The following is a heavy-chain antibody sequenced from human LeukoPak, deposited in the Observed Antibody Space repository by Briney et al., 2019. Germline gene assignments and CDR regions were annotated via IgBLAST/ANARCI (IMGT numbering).Heavy chain of an antibody. V-gene: IGHV4-39*02. Sequence: SETLSLTCTVSGGSISSSSYYWGWIRQPPGKGLEWIGSIYYSGSTYYNPSLKSRVTISVDTYKNHFSLKLSSVTAADTAVYYCARRGHEEFDYWGQGTLVTVSS. CDR2: IYYSGST. CDR3: ARRGHEEFDY. CDR1: GGSISSSSYY. D-gene: IGHD5-12*01. J-gene: IGHJ4*02.